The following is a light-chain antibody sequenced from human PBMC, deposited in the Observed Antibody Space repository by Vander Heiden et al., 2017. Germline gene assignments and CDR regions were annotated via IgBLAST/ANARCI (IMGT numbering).Light chain of an antibody. J-gene: IGLJ1*01. CDR3: CSYAGTYTYV. Sequence: LPQPRAASGPPGQSVTISCPGNSSGVGNYDYVSWYQQHPGKAPKLIIYSVNKRPSGVPNRFSGSKAGNTASLTISDLQAEDEADFYCCSYAGTYTYVFGSGTRVTVL. CDR1: SSGVGNYDY. CDR2: SVN. V-gene: IGLV2-11*01.